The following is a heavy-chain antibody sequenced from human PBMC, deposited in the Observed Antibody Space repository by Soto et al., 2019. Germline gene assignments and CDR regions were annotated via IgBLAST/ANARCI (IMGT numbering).Heavy chain of an antibody. J-gene: IGHJ3*02. CDR1: GFTFSSYS. V-gene: IGHV3-21*01. CDR2: ISSSSSYI. D-gene: IGHD6-19*01. CDR3: GRDPGYSSGWPGGYDAFDI. Sequence: GGSLRLSGAASGFTFSSYSMNWVRQAPGKGLEWVSSISSSSSYIYYADSVKGRFTISRDNAKNSLYLQMNSLRAEDTAVYYSGRDPGYSSGWPGGYDAFDIWGQGKMVAVSS.